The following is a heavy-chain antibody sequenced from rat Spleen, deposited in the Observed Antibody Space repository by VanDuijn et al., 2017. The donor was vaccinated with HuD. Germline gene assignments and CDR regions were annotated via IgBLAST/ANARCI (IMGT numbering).Heavy chain of an antibody. CDR3: TKESLQWSFDY. D-gene: IGHD1-1*01. J-gene: IGHJ2*01. CDR2: ITNTGRNS. Sequence: EVQLVESGGGLVQPGRSLKLSCAASGFTFSDYNMAWVRQAPKKGLEWVASITNTGRNSYYPDSMKGRFTISRDNAKSTLYLQMNSLRSEDTATYYCTKESLQWSFDYWGQGVMVTVSS. V-gene: IGHV5-7*01. CDR1: GFTFSDYN.